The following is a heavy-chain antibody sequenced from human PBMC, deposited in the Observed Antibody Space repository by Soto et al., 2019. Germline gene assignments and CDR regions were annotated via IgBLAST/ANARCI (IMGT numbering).Heavy chain of an antibody. Sequence: ASVKGSCKASGYRFTNNDVTWVRQATGQGLEWMGWMNPGSGDTGYAQKFQGRVTMTRDISIATAYMELSSLRSDDTAIYYCARMATFGSLNWFDPWGQGTLVTVSS. D-gene: IGHD3-16*01. J-gene: IGHJ5*02. V-gene: IGHV1-8*01. CDR1: GYRFTNND. CDR2: MNPGSGDT. CDR3: ARMATFGSLNWFDP.